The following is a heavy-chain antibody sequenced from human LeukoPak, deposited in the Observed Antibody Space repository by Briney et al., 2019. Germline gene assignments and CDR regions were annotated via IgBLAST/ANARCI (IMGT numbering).Heavy chain of an antibody. Sequence: ASVKVSCKVSGYTLTELSMHWVRQAPGKGLEWMGGFDPEDGETIYAQKFQGRVTMTEDTSTDTAYMELSSLRSEDTAVYYCATRIVVVVAAPRHFDYWGQGTLVTVSS. V-gene: IGHV1-24*01. J-gene: IGHJ4*02. CDR3: ATRIVVVVAAPRHFDY. CDR1: GYTLTELS. CDR2: FDPEDGET. D-gene: IGHD2-15*01.